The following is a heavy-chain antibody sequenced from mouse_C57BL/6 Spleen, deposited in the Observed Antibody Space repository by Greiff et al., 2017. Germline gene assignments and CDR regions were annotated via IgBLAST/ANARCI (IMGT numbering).Heavy chain of an antibody. Sequence: VQLQQPGAELVMPGASVKLSCKASGYTFTSYWMHWVKQRPGQGLEWIGEIDPSDSYTNYNQKFKGKSTLTVDKSSSTAYMQLSSLTSEDSAVYYWARRGGSYAMDYWGQGTSVTVSS. V-gene: IGHV1-69*01. D-gene: IGHD3-1*01. CDR1: GYTFTSYW. CDR3: ARRGGSYAMDY. CDR2: IDPSDSYT. J-gene: IGHJ4*01.